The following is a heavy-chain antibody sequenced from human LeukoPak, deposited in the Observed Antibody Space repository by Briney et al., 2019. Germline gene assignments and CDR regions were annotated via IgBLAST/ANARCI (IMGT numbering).Heavy chain of an antibody. CDR1: GFTFSSYA. J-gene: IGHJ4*02. CDR2: ISGSGGST. D-gene: IGHD6-6*01. Sequence: GGSLRLSCAASGFTFSSYAMSWVRQAPGKGLEWVSAISGSGGSTYYADSVKGRFTISRGNSKNTLYLQMNSLRAEDTAVYYCAKRPSSSSPERHFDYWGQGTLVTVSS. CDR3: AKRPSSSSPERHFDY. V-gene: IGHV3-23*01.